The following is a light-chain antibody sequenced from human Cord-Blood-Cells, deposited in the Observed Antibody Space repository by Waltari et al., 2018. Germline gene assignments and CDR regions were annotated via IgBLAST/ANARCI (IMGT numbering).Light chain of an antibody. CDR1: SSDVGGYNY. V-gene: IGLV2-14*01. CDR3: SSYTSSSTYV. Sequence: QSALTQPASVSGSPGQSITISCTGTSSDVGGYNYVSWYQQHPGKAPKLMIYEVSNRPAGVSNRCAGSKSGNTASVTISGLQAEDEADYYCSSYTSSSTYVFGTGTKVTVL. CDR2: EVS. J-gene: IGLJ1*01.